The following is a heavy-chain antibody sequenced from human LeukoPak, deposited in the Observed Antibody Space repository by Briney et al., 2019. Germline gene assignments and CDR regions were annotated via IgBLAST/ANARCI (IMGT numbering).Heavy chain of an antibody. CDR3: ARTRSYGMDV. J-gene: IGHJ6*02. CDR2: MNPNSGNT. CDR1: GYTFTSYD. V-gene: IGHV1-8*01. D-gene: IGHD4-17*01. Sequence: GESLKISCKGSGYTFTSYDINWVRQATGQGLEWMGWMNPNSGNTGYAQMFQGRVTMTRDTSMSTAYMELSSLRSEDTAVYYCARTRSYGMDVWGQGTTVTVSS.